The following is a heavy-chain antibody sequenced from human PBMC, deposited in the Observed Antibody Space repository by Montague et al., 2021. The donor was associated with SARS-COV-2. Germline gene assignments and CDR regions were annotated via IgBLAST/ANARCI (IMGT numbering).Heavy chain of an antibody. CDR3: ARSTVTNSPFGFSNKLRSRYNGMDV. CDR1: GGSFSGYY. Sequence: SETLSLTCAVYGGSFSGYYCNWIRQPPGKGLEWIGEINHSGSTNXNPSLKSRVTIAVDTSKNQVSLKLTSVTAADTAVFYCARSTVTNSPFGFSNKLRSRYNGMDVWGQGATVTVSS. D-gene: IGHD4-17*01. V-gene: IGHV4-34*01. J-gene: IGHJ6*02. CDR2: INHSGST.